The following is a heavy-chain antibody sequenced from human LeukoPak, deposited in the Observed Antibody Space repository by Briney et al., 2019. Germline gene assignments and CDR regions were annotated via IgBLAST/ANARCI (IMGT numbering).Heavy chain of an antibody. J-gene: IGHJ6*03. V-gene: IGHV3-48*04. D-gene: IGHD2-15*01. Sequence: GGSLRLSCAASGFTFSSYGMSWVRQAPGKGLEWVSYISSSGSTIYYADSVKGRFTISRDNAKNSLYLQMNSLRAEDTALYYCARDRRYCSGGSCSYYYYMDVWGKGTTVTVSS. CDR2: ISSSGSTI. CDR1: GFTFSSYG. CDR3: ARDRRYCSGGSCSYYYYMDV.